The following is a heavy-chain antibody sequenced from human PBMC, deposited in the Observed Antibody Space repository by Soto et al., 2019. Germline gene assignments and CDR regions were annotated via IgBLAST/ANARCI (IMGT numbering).Heavy chain of an antibody. J-gene: IGHJ4*02. Sequence: SVKVSCKASGGTFSSYAISWVRQAPGQGLEWMGGIIPIFGTANYAQKFQGRVTITADESTSTAYMELSRLRSEDTAVYYCARGWGYDSYTYYYAYWGQGTLVTVSS. D-gene: IGHD3-22*01. V-gene: IGHV1-69*13. CDR2: IIPIFGTA. CDR1: GGTFSSYA. CDR3: ARGWGYDSYTYYYAY.